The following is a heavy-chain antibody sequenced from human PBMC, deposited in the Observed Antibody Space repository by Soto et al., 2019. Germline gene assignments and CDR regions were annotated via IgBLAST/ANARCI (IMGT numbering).Heavy chain of an antibody. CDR2: ISYDGSNK. CDR1: GFTFSSYA. Sequence: PGGSLRLSCAASGFTFSSYAMHWVRQAPGKGLEWVAVISYDGSNKYYADSVKGRFTISRDNSKNTLYLQMNSLRAEDTAVYYCARGLSVPNTLLTHDSSGYLPLYGMDVWGQGTTVTVSS. V-gene: IGHV3-30-3*01. J-gene: IGHJ6*02. D-gene: IGHD3-22*01. CDR3: ARGLSVPNTLLTHDSSGYLPLYGMDV.